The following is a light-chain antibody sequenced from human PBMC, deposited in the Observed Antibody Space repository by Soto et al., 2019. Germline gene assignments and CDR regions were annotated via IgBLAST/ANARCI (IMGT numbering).Light chain of an antibody. Sequence: QSVLTQPPSVSGAAGQRLTISCNGSISNIGADYDVHWYQQLQGTAPKLLNYANSNRPTGVPDRFSGYKSCISASLAITGLQADDDYDYYCRSYESSRLSGFVVGSGTKVTAL. CDR3: RSYESSRLSGFV. V-gene: IGLV1-40*01. CDR1: ISNIGADYD. J-gene: IGLJ1*01. CDR2: ANS.